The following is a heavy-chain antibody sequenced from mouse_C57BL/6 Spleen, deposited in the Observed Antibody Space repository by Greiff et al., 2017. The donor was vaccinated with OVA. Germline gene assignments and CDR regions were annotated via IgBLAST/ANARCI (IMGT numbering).Heavy chain of an antibody. CDR3: TKITTVVDGAMDY. Sequence: EVKLQESGAELVRPGASVKLSCTASGFNIKDDYMHWVKQRPEQGLEWIGWIDPENGDTEYASKFQGKATITADTSSNTAYLQLSSLTSEDTAVYYCTKITTVVDGAMDYWGQGTSVTVSS. CDR2: IDPENGDT. CDR1: GFNIKDDY. V-gene: IGHV14-4*01. J-gene: IGHJ4*01. D-gene: IGHD1-1*01.